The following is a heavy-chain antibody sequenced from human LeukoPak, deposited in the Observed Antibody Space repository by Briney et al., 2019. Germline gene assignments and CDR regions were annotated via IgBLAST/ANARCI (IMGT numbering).Heavy chain of an antibody. CDR1: GGTFSTYA. D-gene: IGHD4-23*01. Sequence: SVKVSCKASGGTFSTYAISWVRQAPGQGPEWMGGITPILGTANYAQKFQGRVTINADQSTSTAYMELSSLRSEDTAVYYCARSLIDYGGSYDAFDIWGQGTMVTISS. V-gene: IGHV1-69*10. J-gene: IGHJ3*02. CDR2: ITPILGTA. CDR3: ARSLIDYGGSYDAFDI.